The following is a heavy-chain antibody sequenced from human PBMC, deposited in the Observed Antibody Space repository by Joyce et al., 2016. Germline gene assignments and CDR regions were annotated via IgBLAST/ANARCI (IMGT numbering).Heavy chain of an antibody. CDR2: ISSDSTYI. J-gene: IGHJ6*02. CDR1: GFTFSTSS. D-gene: IGHD3-22*01. V-gene: IGHV3-21*02. Sequence: EVQLVESGGGLVKPGGSLRISCAASGFTFSTSSMSWFRRAPGKGREWVSGISSDSTYIVYADSVKGRFTVSRDNAKNSLYLQMNSLRAEDTAVFFCARGGIVYDYSMDLWGQGTTVTVSS. CDR3: ARGGIVYDYSMDL.